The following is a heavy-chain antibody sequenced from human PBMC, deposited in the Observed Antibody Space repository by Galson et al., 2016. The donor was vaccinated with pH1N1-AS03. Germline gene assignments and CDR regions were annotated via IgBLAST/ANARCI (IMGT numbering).Heavy chain of an antibody. D-gene: IGHD6-19*01. Sequence: SVKVSCKASGYTFTTYAISWVRQAPGQGLEWVGWISANSGNTDYAQSLQGRVSITTDPSTSTAYMELTSLTSDDTAVYYCARHGTTGWCREEDSLDIWGQGTVVTVSS. V-gene: IGHV1-18*01. CDR3: ARHGTTGWCREEDSLDI. J-gene: IGHJ3*02. CDR2: ISANSGNT. CDR1: GYTFTTYA.